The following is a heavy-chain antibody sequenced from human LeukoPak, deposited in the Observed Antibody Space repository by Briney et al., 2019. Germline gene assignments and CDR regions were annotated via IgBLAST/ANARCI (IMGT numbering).Heavy chain of an antibody. CDR2: KYYSGSA. Sequence: GSLRLSCAASGFTVSSNYMSWVRQAPGKGLEWIGYKYYSGSAKYNPSLKSRLTISIDTSKNQFSLQLSSVTAADTATYYCATPYCSSISCLDVFNVWGPGTRVTVSS. CDR1: GFTVSSNY. D-gene: IGHD2-2*01. J-gene: IGHJ3*01. V-gene: IGHV4-59*02. CDR3: ATPYCSSISCLDVFNV.